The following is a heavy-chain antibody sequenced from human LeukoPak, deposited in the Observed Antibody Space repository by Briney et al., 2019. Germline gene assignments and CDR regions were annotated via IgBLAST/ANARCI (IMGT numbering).Heavy chain of an antibody. Sequence: SVKVSYKASGGTFSSYAISWVRQAPGQGLEWMGGIIPIFGTANYAQKFQGRVTITADESTSTAYMELSSLRSEDTAVYYCARYCGGDRGGFDHCAFDIWGQGTMVTVSS. V-gene: IGHV1-69*13. J-gene: IGHJ3*02. CDR1: GGTFSSYA. CDR3: ARYCGGDRGGFDHCAFDI. CDR2: IIPIFGTA. D-gene: IGHD2-21*01.